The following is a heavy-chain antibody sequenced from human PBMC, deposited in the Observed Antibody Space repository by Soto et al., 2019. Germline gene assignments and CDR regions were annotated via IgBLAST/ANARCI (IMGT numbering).Heavy chain of an antibody. CDR3: ARVDKDYYYDSSGSWYPFDY. D-gene: IGHD3-22*01. CDR2: INHSGST. J-gene: IGHJ4*02. Sequence: SETLSLTCAVYGGSFSGYYWSWIRQPPGKGLEWIGEINHSGSTNYNPSLKSRVTISVDTSKNQFSLKLSSVTAADTAVYYCARVDKDYYYDSSGSWYPFDYWGQGTLVTVSS. V-gene: IGHV4-34*01. CDR1: GGSFSGYY.